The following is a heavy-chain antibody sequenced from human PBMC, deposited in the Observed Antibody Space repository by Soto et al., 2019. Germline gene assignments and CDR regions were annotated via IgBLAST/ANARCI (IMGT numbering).Heavy chain of an antibody. CDR3: ASRLRYCSGGSCYSGRPDY. Sequence: SETLSLTCTVSGGSISSSSYYWGWIRQPPGKGLEWIGSIYYSGSTYYNPSLKSRVTISVDTSKNQFSLKLSSVTAADTAVYYCASRLRYCSGGSCYSGRPDYWSQGTLVTVS. V-gene: IGHV4-39*01. D-gene: IGHD2-15*01. CDR2: IYYSGST. CDR1: GGSISSSSYY. J-gene: IGHJ4*02.